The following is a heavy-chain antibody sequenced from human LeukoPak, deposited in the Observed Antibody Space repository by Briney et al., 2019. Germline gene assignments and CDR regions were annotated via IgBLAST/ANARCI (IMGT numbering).Heavy chain of an antibody. CDR1: GFTFSSYS. J-gene: IGHJ4*02. CDR3: ARGGYKSGSYYYHLDY. D-gene: IGHD1-26*01. CDR2: ISSSSSYI. Sequence: PGGSLRLSCAASGFTFSSYSMNWVRQAPGKGLEWVSSISSSSSYIYYADSVKGRFTISRDNAKNSLYLQMNSLRAEDTAVYYCARGGYKSGSYYYHLDYWGQGTLVTVSS. V-gene: IGHV3-21*01.